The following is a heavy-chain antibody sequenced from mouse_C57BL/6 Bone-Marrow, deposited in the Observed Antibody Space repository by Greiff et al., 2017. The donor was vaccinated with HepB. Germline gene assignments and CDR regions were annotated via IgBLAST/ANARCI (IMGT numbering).Heavy chain of an antibody. CDR2: IDPANGNT. J-gene: IGHJ1*03. CDR3: ARYYYGSSYGWYFDV. CDR1: GFNIKNTY. Sequence: DVQLQESVAELVRPGASVKLSCTASGFNIKNTYMHWVKQRPEQGLEWIGRIDPANGNTKYAPKFQGKATITADTSSNTAYLQLSSLTSEDTAIYYCARYYYGSSYGWYFDVWGTGTTVTVSS. V-gene: IGHV14-3*01. D-gene: IGHD1-1*01.